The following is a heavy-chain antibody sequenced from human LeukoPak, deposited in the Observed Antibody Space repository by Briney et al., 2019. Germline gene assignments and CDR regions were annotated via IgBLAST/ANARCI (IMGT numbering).Heavy chain of an antibody. CDR3: ARARASPGPPILGDAFDI. Sequence: GGSLRLSCAASGFTFSDYALGWVRQAPGRGLEWVATLSGSGAGTYYSDSVQGRFTISRDNAKNSLYLQMNSLRAEDTAVYYCARARASPGPPILGDAFDIWGQGTMVTVSS. J-gene: IGHJ3*02. CDR2: LSGSGAGT. D-gene: IGHD2-2*02. CDR1: GFTFSDYA. V-gene: IGHV3-23*01.